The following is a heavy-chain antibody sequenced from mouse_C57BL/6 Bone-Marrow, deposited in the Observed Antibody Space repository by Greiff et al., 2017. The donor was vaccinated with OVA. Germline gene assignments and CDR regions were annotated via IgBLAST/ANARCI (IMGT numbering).Heavy chain of an antibody. D-gene: IGHD2-4*01. CDR2: IDPSDSYT. CDR3: ARTGGLRLNMDD. J-gene: IGHJ4*01. V-gene: IGHV1-69*01. Sequence: VQLQQPGAELVMPGASVKLSCKASGYTFTSYWMHWVKQRPGQGLEWIGEIDPSDSYTNYNQKFKGKSTLSVDKSSSTAYMQLSSLKSEDSAVYYCARTGGLRLNMDDWGQGTSVTVSS. CDR1: GYTFTSYW.